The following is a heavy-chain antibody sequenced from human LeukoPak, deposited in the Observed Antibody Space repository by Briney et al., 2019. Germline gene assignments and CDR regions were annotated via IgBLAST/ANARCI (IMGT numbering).Heavy chain of an antibody. V-gene: IGHV4-38-2*02. CDR2: IYHSGST. CDR3: ARELLSGDPSIGN. J-gene: IGHJ4*02. CDR1: GYSISNGYY. Sequence: PSETLSLTCTVSGYSISNGYYWGWIRQPPGKGLEWIGNIYHSGSTYYNPSLKSRVPISVDTSKNQFSLELSSVTAADTAVYYCARELLSGDPSIGNWGQGTLVTVSS. D-gene: IGHD7-27*01.